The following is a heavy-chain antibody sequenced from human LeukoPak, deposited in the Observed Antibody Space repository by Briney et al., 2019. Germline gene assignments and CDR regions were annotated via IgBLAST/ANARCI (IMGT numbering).Heavy chain of an antibody. J-gene: IGHJ3*02. CDR1: GGSISSYY. CDR3: ARGFYGSGSYSSPGFHAFDI. V-gene: IGHV4-59*08. Sequence: SETLSLTCTVSGGSISSYYWSWIRQPPGKGLEWIGYIYYSGSTNYNPSLKSRVTISVDTSKNQFSLKLSSATAADTAVYYCARGFYGSGSYSSPGFHAFDIWGQGTMVTVSS. D-gene: IGHD3-10*01. CDR2: IYYSGST.